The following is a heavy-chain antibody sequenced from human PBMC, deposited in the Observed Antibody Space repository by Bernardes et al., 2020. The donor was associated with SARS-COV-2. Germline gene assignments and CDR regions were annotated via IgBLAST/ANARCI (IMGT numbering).Heavy chain of an antibody. J-gene: IGHJ2*01. CDR2: VYTDVSA. D-gene: IGHD1-26*01. Sequence: SESLSLTCTVSGGSINSGSYSWSWIRQSAGQRLEWIGRVYTDVSADYNPSLKTRVTISQDTSKNHVSLKVTSVTATDTAVYYWARVASGTYYWFFDLWGRGTLVTVSS. CDR3: ARVASGTYYWFFDL. V-gene: IGHV4-61*02. CDR1: GGSINSGSYS.